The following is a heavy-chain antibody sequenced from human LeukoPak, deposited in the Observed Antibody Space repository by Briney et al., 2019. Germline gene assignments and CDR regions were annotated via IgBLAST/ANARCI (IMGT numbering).Heavy chain of an antibody. CDR3: ARSSVTGYYYGMDV. CDR1: GGSISGYY. D-gene: IGHD6-19*01. V-gene: IGHV4-38-2*02. J-gene: IGHJ6*02. CDR2: IYHSGST. Sequence: SETLSLTCTVSGGSISGYYWGWIRQPPGKGLEWIGCIYHSGSTYYNPSLKSRVTISVDTSKNQFSLKLSSVTAADTAVYYCARSSVTGYYYGMDVWGQGTTVTVSS.